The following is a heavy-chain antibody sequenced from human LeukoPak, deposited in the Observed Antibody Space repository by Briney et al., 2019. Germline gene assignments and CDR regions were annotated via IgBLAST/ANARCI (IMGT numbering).Heavy chain of an antibody. J-gene: IGHJ4*02. CDR3: ARNSDGAAAGY. CDR2: IYSGGRT. Sequence: PGGSLRLSCAASGFTVSSNYMSWVRQAPGKGLEWVSVIYSGGRTYYADSVKGRFTISRDNSKYTLYLQMNSLRAEDTAVYYCARNSDGAAAGYWGQGTLVTVSS. V-gene: IGHV3-53*01. D-gene: IGHD6-13*01. CDR1: GFTVSSNY.